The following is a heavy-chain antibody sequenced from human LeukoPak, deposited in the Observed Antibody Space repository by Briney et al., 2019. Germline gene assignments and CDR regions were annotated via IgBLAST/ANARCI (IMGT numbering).Heavy chain of an antibody. CDR1: GFSLSTRGVG. J-gene: IGHJ4*02. Sequence: SGPTLVRPTQTLTLTCTFSGFSLSTRGVGVGWIRQPPGKALEWLALIYWDDDKRYSPSLKSRLTITKDTSKNQVVLTMTNMDPVDTATYFCAHRPGRGIPAAHWGQGTLVTVSS. CDR2: IYWDDDK. D-gene: IGHD2-21*01. CDR3: AHRPGRGIPAAH. V-gene: IGHV2-5*02.